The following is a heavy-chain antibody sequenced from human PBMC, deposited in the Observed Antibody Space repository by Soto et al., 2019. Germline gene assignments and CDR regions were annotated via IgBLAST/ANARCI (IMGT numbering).Heavy chain of an antibody. J-gene: IGHJ5*02. CDR1: GYTFTNND. Sequence: ASVKVSCKASGYTFTNNDVSWVRQATGQGPEWMGWMNPGSGDTGHAQKFQGRVTMTRDISIATAYMELNSLTSEDTAIYYCARMESFGSLNWFDPWGQGTLVTVSS. CDR2: MNPGSGDT. D-gene: IGHD5-18*01. V-gene: IGHV1-8*02. CDR3: ARMESFGSLNWFDP.